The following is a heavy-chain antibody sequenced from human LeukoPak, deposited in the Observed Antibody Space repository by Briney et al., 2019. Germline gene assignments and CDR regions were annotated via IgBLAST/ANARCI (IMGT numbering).Heavy chain of an antibody. V-gene: IGHV3-7*01. J-gene: IGHJ5*02. D-gene: IGHD4-17*01. CDR2: IKQDGSEK. Sequence: PGGSLRLSCAASGFTFSSYWMSWVRQAPGKGLEWVANIKQDGSEKYYVDSVKGRFTISRDNAKNSLYLQMNSLRAEDTAVYYCARDHDYGDYVDWFDPWGQGTLVTVSS. CDR3: ARDHDYGDYVDWFDP. CDR1: GFTFSSYW.